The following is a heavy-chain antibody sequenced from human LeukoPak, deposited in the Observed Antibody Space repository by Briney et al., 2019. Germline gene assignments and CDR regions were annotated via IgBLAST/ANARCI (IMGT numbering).Heavy chain of an antibody. V-gene: IGHV4-59*01. CDR2: IYYSGST. CDR3: ARADYYGSGSYEAAFDP. CDR1: GGSISSYY. D-gene: IGHD3-10*01. J-gene: IGHJ5*02. Sequence: SETLSLTCTVSGGSISSYYWIWIRQPPGKGLEWIGYIYYSGSTNYNPSLKSRVTISVDTSKNQFSLKLSSVTAAGTAVYYCARADYYGSGSYEAAFDPWGQGTLVTVSS.